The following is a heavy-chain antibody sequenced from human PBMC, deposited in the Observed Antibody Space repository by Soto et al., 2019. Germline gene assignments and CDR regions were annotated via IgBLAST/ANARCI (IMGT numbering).Heavy chain of an antibody. CDR2: IHHSGST. CDR3: ARAYCSGGSCYLNY. Sequence: QVQLRESGPGLVKPSGTLSLTCAVSGGSISSDDWWSWVRQPPGKGLEWIGEIHHSGSTNYNPSLKSRVTISVDESKNQFSLKLSSVTAADTAVHYCARAYCSGGSCYLNYWGQGTLVTVSS. J-gene: IGHJ4*02. D-gene: IGHD2-15*01. V-gene: IGHV4-4*02. CDR1: GGSISSDDW.